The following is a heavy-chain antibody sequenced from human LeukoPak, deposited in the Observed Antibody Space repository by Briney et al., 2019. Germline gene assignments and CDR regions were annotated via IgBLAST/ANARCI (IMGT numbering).Heavy chain of an antibody. J-gene: IGHJ6*02. CDR1: GGSFSGYY. CDR3: ARGRSLGLYYYYYGMDV. Sequence: SETLSLTCAVYGGSFSGYYWSWIRQPPGKGLEWIGEINHSGSTNYNPSLKSRVTISVDTSKNQFSLKLSSVTAADTAVYYCARGRSLGLYYYYYGMDVWGQGTTATVSS. D-gene: IGHD2-2*02. V-gene: IGHV4-34*01. CDR2: INHSGST.